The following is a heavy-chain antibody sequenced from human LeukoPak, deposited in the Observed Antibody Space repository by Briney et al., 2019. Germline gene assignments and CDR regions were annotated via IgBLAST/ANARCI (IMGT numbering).Heavy chain of an antibody. Sequence: SETLSLTCTVSGVSISQNYWTWIRQSPGKGLEWIGLVSYIGGTRYNPSLKSRLSLSIYTSKNQFSLDLTSVTASDTAVYYCATSIGSKNAFHIWGRGTAVTVSS. CDR2: VSYIGGT. V-gene: IGHV4-59*08. CDR3: ATSIGSKNAFHI. D-gene: IGHD4-11*01. CDR1: GVSISQNY. J-gene: IGHJ3*02.